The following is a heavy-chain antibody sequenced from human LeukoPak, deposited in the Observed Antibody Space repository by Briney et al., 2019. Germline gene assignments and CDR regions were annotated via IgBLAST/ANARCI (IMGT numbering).Heavy chain of an antibody. CDR3: AREDSSGPLDY. D-gene: IGHD6-19*01. CDR1: GGSFSGYY. V-gene: IGHV4-34*01. J-gene: IGHJ4*02. Sequence: SETLSLTCAVYGGSFSGYYWSWIRQPPGKGLEWIGEINHSGSTNYNPSLKSRVTISVDTSKNQFSLKLSSVTAADTAVYYCAREDSSGPLDYWGQGTLVTVSS. CDR2: INHSGST.